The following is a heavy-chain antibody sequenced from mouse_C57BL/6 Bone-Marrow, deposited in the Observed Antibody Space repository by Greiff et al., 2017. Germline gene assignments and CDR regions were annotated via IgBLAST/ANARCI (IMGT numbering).Heavy chain of an antibody. CDR1: GFTFTDYY. J-gene: IGHJ2*01. V-gene: IGHV7-3*01. Sequence: DVMLVESGGGLVQPGGSLSLSCAASGFTFTDYYMSWVRQPPGKALEWLGFIRNKANGYTTEYSASVKGRFTISRDNSQSILYLQMNALRAEDSATYYCARSYDNYFDYWGQGTTLTVSS. D-gene: IGHD2-3*01. CDR2: IRNKANGYTT. CDR3: ARSYDNYFDY.